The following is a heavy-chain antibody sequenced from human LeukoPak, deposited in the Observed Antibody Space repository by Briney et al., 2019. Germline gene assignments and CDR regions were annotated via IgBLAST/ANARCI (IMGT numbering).Heavy chain of an antibody. CDR1: GFTFSSYA. Sequence: GGSLRLSCAASGFTFSSYAMSWVRQAPGKGLEWVSAISGGGGSTHYADSVKGRFTISRDNSKNTLYPQMSSLRAGDTAVYYCAKSSYYDSSGYYREYYFDYWGQGTLVTVSS. V-gene: IGHV3-23*01. J-gene: IGHJ4*02. D-gene: IGHD3-22*01. CDR2: ISGGGGST. CDR3: AKSSYYDSSGYYREYYFDY.